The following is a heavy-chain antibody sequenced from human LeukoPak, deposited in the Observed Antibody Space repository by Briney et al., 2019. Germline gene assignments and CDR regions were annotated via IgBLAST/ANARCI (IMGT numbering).Heavy chain of an antibody. Sequence: SETLSLTCTVSGGSISSGGYYWSWIRQHPGKGLEWIGYIYYSGSTYYNPSLKSRVTISVDTSKNQFSLKLSSVTAADTAVHYCARDYYDSSGYYYESWGQGTLVTVSS. J-gene: IGHJ4*02. CDR3: ARDYYDSSGYYYES. CDR2: IYYSGST. V-gene: IGHV4-31*03. D-gene: IGHD3-22*01. CDR1: GGSISSGGYY.